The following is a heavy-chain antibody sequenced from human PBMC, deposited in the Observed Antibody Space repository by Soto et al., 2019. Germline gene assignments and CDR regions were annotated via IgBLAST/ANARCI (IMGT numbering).Heavy chain of an antibody. Sequence: GGSLRLSCAASGFTFSNYGMHWVRQAPGKGLEWVAVIWYDGSNKYYADSVKGRFTISRDNSKNTLYLQMNSLRAEDTAVYYCARDADSSGYLNWFDPWGQGTLVTVSS. D-gene: IGHD3-22*01. CDR1: GFTFSNYG. J-gene: IGHJ5*02. CDR2: IWYDGSNK. CDR3: ARDADSSGYLNWFDP. V-gene: IGHV3-33*08.